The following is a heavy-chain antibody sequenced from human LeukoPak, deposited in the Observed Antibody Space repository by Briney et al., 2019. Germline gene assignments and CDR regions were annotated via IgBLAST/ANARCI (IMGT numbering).Heavy chain of an antibody. CDR2: ISSSSSYI. J-gene: IGHJ4*02. Sequence: GGSLRLSCAASGFTFSSYAMTWVRQAPGKGLEWVSSISSSSSYIYYADSVKGRFTISRDNAKNSLYLQMNSLRAEDTAVYYCARDRRGSGTDYWGQGTLVTVSS. D-gene: IGHD3-10*01. CDR1: GFTFSSYA. CDR3: ARDRRGSGTDY. V-gene: IGHV3-21*01.